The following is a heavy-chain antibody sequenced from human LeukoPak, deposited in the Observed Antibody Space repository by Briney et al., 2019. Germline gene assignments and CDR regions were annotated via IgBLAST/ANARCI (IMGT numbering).Heavy chain of an antibody. J-gene: IGHJ1*01. V-gene: IGHV4-39*01. CDR1: GGSISSSSYY. CDR3: ARLAWYCSSTSCYGYFQH. Sequence: SSETLSLTCTVSGGSISSSSYYWGWIRQPPGKGLEWIGSIYYSGSTYYNPSLKSRVTISVDTSKNQFSLKLSSVTAADTAVYYCARLAWYCSSTSCYGYFQHWGQGTLVTVSS. D-gene: IGHD2-2*01. CDR2: IYYSGST.